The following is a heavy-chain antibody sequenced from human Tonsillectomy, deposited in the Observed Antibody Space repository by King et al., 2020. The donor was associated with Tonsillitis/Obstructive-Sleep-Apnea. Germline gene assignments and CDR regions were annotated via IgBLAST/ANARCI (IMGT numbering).Heavy chain of an antibody. V-gene: IGHV3-15*01. J-gene: IGHJ3*02. CDR2: IKSKTDGGTT. CDR1: GFTLSNAW. D-gene: IGHD6-6*01. CDR3: TTGLAVSPGAFDI. Sequence: VQLVESGGDLVKPGGSLILSCAASGFTLSNAWRSWVRQAPGKGLEWVGRIKSKTDGGTTDYSAPVKGRITTSRDDSKNTLYLQINSLKTEDTAVYNCTTGLAVSPGAFDIWGQGTMVTVSS.